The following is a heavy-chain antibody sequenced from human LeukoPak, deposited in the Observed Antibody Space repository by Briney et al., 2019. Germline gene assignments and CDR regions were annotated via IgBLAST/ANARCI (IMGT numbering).Heavy chain of an antibody. J-gene: IGHJ6*03. Sequence: SETLSLTCAVYGGSFSGYYWSWIRQPPGKGLEWIGEINHSGSTNYNPSLKSRVTISVDTSKNQFSLKLSSVTAADTAVYYCARIRQQLMYYYYYMDVWGKGTTVTVSS. CDR3: ARIRQQLMYYYYYMDV. V-gene: IGHV4-34*01. CDR2: INHSGST. CDR1: GGSFSGYY. D-gene: IGHD6-13*01.